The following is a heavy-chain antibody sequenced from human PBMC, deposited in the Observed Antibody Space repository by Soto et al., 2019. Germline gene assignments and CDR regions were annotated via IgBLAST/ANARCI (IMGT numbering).Heavy chain of an antibody. CDR3: ATTSRWAPAAQHYYYYGMDV. CDR2: IYPGDSDT. V-gene: IGHV5-51*01. Sequence: GESLKISCKGSGYSFTSYWIGWVRQMPGKGLEWMGIIYPGDSDTRYSPSFQGQVTISADKSISTAYLQWSSLKASDTAMYYCATTSRWAPAAQHYYYYGMDVWGQGTTVTVSS. D-gene: IGHD1-1*01. J-gene: IGHJ6*02. CDR1: GYSFTSYW.